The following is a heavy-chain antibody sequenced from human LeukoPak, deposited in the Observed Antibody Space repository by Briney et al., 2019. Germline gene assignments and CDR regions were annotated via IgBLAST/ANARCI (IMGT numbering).Heavy chain of an antibody. V-gene: IGHV4-59*01. D-gene: IGHD3-22*01. CDR3: ARGGDSSGFYYPLFDY. Sequence: SETLSLTCTVSGGSISSYYWSWIRQPPGKGLEWIGYIYHSGSTNYNPSLKSRVPISVDKSKNQFSLKLKSVTAADTAVYHCARGGDSSGFYYPLFDYWGQGTLVTVSS. CDR2: IYHSGST. CDR1: GGSISSYY. J-gene: IGHJ4*02.